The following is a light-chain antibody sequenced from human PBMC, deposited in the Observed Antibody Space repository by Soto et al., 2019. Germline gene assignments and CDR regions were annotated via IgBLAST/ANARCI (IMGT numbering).Light chain of an antibody. CDR3: QQYNNWPPLT. J-gene: IGKJ4*01. V-gene: IGKV3-15*01. Sequence: EIVMTQSPATLSVSPGERATLSCSASQSSSSSYLAWYQQKPGQAPRLLIYGASTRATGIPARFSGSGSGTEFTLTISNLQSEDFAVYYCQQYNNWPPLTFGGGTKVEIK. CDR1: QSSSSSY. CDR2: GAS.